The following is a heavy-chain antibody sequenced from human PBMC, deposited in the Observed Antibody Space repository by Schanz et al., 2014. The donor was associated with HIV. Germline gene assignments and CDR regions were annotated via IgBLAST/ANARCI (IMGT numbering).Heavy chain of an antibody. CDR2: ISYDGVNV. CDR1: EFIFSSYA. CDR3: AKGTIFHGDCLDY. D-gene: IGHD4-17*01. V-gene: IGHV3-30*04. J-gene: IGHJ4*02. Sequence: QVQLVESGGGVVQPGRSLRLSCAASEFIFSSYAMHWVRQAPGKGLEWVAGISYDGVNVYYADSVKGRFTFSRDNSKNTLYLQMYSLRGEDTAVYYCAKGTIFHGDCLDYWGQGTLVTVSS.